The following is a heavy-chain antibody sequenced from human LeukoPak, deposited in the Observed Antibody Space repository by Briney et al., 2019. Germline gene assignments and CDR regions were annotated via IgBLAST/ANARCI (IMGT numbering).Heavy chain of an antibody. CDR2: INPNSGGT. CDR3: ARDLFGSSYMDV. J-gene: IGHJ6*03. V-gene: IGHV1-2*02. CDR1: GYTFTGYY. D-gene: IGHD3-3*01. Sequence: ASVKVSCKASGYTFTGYYMHWVRQAPGQGLEWMGWINPNSGGTNYAQKFQGRVTMTRDTSISTAYMELSRLRSYDTAVYYCARDLFGSSYMDVWGKGTTVTVSS.